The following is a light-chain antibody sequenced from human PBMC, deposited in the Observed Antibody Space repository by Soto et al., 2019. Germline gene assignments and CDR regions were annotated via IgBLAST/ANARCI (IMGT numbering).Light chain of an antibody. CDR1: QSVSSN. CDR2: DAS. Sequence: EIVMTQSPATLSVSPGERVTLSCRASQSVSSNLAWYQQKPGQAPRLLIYDASTRATGVPARFSGSGSGTEFTLTISSLQSEDFAVYYCQQYNNWPQTFGQGTKVDNK. V-gene: IGKV3-15*01. J-gene: IGKJ1*01. CDR3: QQYNNWPQT.